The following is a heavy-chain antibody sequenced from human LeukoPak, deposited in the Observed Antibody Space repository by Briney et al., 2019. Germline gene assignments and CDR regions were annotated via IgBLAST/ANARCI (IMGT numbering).Heavy chain of an antibody. CDR1: GYTFTGYY. CDR3: ARVGTMVRGAFNWFDP. J-gene: IGHJ5*02. CDR2: INPNSGGT. D-gene: IGHD3-10*01. V-gene: IGHV1-2*02. Sequence: VKVSCKASGYTFTGYYMHWVRQAPGQGLEWMGWINPNSGGTNYAQKFQGRVTMTRDTSISTAYMELSRLRSDDTAVYYCARVGTMVRGAFNWFDPWGQGTLVTVSS.